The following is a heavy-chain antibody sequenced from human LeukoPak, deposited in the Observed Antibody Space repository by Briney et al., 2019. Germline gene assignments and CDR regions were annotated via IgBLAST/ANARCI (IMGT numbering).Heavy chain of an antibody. V-gene: IGHV3-74*01. Sequence: GGSLRLSCAASGFTFNNYWMHWVRQAPGKGLVWVARINSDGTSTNYADSVKGRFTISRDNAKNTLYLQMNSLRDEDTAVFYCARGSHDFDYWGQGTLVTVSS. J-gene: IGHJ4*02. CDR3: ARGSHDFDY. CDR1: GFTFNNYW. CDR2: INSDGTST.